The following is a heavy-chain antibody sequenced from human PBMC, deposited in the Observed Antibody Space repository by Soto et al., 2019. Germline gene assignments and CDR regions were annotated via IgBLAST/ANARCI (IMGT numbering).Heavy chain of an antibody. J-gene: IGHJ4*02. CDR2: INPSGGTT. CDR1: GYTITNYY. D-gene: IGHD6-13*01. V-gene: IGHV1-46*01. Sequence: ASVTVSCQASGYTITNYYIHWVRQAPGQGLEWMGIINPSGGTTSYAQKFQGRVTMTRDTSTNTAYMELSSLRSEDTAMYYCARRVVNIAAAVSLDSWGQGTLVTVSS. CDR3: ARRVVNIAAAVSLDS.